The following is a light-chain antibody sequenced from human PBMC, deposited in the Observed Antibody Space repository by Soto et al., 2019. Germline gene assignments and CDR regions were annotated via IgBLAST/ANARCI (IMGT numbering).Light chain of an antibody. J-gene: IGLJ1*01. Sequence: QSALTQPASVSGSPGQSITISCTGTSSDIGGYNYVSWYQQIPGKVPKLIIYDVSNRPSGVSDRFSGSKSGNAASLTISGRQAEDEADYYSSSYTSTSTLYVFATGTKVTVL. CDR3: SSYTSTSTLYV. CDR2: DVS. V-gene: IGLV2-14*03. CDR1: SSDIGGYNY.